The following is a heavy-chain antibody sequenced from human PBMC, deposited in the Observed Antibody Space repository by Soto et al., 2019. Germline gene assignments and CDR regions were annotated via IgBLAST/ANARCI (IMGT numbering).Heavy chain of an antibody. Sequence: GESLKISCAASGFTFSSYAMSWVRQAPGKGLEWVSAISGSGGSTYYADSVKGRFTISRDNSKNTLYLQMNSLRAEDTAVYYCAKPLYYYGSGSNYYYYYMDVWGKGTTVTVSS. CDR1: GFTFSSYA. D-gene: IGHD3-10*01. CDR2: ISGSGGST. V-gene: IGHV3-23*01. J-gene: IGHJ6*03. CDR3: AKPLYYYGSGSNYYYYYMDV.